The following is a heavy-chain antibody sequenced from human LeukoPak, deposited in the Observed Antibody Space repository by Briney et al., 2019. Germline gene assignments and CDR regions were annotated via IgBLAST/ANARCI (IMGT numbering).Heavy chain of an antibody. CDR3: AKDSDYYGSGSSVDY. CDR1: GFTFSNYD. Sequence: GGTLRLSCAASGFTFSNYDMSWVRQAPGKGLEWVSIISGSGGSTYVADSVKGRFTFSRDNSKNTLYLQMNSLRAEDTAVYYCAKDSDYYGSGSSVDYWGQGTLVTVSS. CDR2: ISGSGGST. D-gene: IGHD3-10*01. J-gene: IGHJ4*02. V-gene: IGHV3-23*01.